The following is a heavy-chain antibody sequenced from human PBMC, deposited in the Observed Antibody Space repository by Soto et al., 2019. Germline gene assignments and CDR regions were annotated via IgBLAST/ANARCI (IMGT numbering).Heavy chain of an antibody. J-gene: IGHJ4*02. D-gene: IGHD3-22*01. CDR3: ARDHHYDSSGYHPFGYYFDY. Sequence: VGSLRLSCAASGFTFSTYAMHWVRQAPGKGLEWVSLISYDGSKKYYADSVKGRFTISRDSSKNTLYLQMNSLRSEDTAMYYCARDHHYDSSGYHPFGYYFDYWGQVPQVTVSS. V-gene: IGHV3-30-3*01. CDR1: GFTFSTYA. CDR2: ISYDGSKK.